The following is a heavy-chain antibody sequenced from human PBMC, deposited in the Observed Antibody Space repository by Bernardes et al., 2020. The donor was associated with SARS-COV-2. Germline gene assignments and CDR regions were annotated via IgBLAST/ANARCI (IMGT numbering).Heavy chain of an antibody. J-gene: IGHJ5*02. D-gene: IGHD3-22*01. CDR3: ATSRPYYGSSGGRGVHWFDP. CDR1: GYTLTELS. Sequence: ASVKVSCKVSGYTLTELSMHWVRQAPGKGLEWMGGFDPEDGETSYAQKFQGRVTMTEDTSTDTAYMELSSLRSEDTAVYYCATSRPYYGSSGGRGVHWFDPWGQGTLVTVSS. V-gene: IGHV1-24*01. CDR2: FDPEDGET.